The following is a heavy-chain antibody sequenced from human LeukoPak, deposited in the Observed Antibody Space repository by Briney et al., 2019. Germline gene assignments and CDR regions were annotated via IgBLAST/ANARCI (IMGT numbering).Heavy chain of an antibody. CDR1: GFTFWSYW. J-gene: IGHJ4*02. V-gene: IGHV3-74*01. CDR2: INSDGSST. D-gene: IGHD4-17*01. Sequence: PGGSLRLSCAASGFTFWSYWMHGVRQAPRKRLVWFSHINSDGSSTNYAESVKGRFTISRDNAKNTLYLQMNSLRTDDTAVYYCARGDFGDYVPLLYWGQGTLVTVSS. CDR3: ARGDFGDYVPLLY.